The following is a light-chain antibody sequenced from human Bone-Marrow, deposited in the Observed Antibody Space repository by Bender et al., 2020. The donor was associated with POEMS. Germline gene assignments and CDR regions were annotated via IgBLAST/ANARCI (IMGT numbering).Light chain of an antibody. CDR3: QVLDSRSDHYV. V-gene: IGLV3-21*04. CDR2: YDS. CDR1: NIESKS. J-gene: IGLJ1*01. Sequence: SYVLTQPPSVSVAPGNTARITCGGNNIESKSVHWYQQKPGQAPVLVIYYDSDRPSAIPERFSGSNSGNTATLSISRVEAGDEADYYCQVLDSRSDHYVFGPGTKVTVL.